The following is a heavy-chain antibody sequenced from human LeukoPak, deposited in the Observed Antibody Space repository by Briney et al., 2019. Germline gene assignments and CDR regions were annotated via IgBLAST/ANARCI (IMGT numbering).Heavy chain of an antibody. CDR3: ARAVRIPYYYYMDV. J-gene: IGHJ6*03. CDR1: GGSISSSSYY. Sequence: SETLSLTCTVSGGSISSSSYYWSWIRQPPGKGLEWIGYIHYSGSTNYNPSLKSRVTISVDTSKNQFSLKLSSVTAADTAVYYCARAVRIPYYYYMDVWGKGTTVTISS. V-gene: IGHV4-61*01. CDR2: IHYSGST.